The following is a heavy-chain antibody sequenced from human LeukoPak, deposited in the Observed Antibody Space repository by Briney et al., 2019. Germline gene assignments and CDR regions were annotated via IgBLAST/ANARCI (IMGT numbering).Heavy chain of an antibody. CDR1: GFTFSTYA. Sequence: GGSLRLSCAASGFTFSTYAMSWVRQAPGKGLEWVSLISGSGGSTYYADSVKGRFTISRDNGKNTLSLQMNSLRAEDTALYYCAKERLTTTTFDSWGRGTLVTVPS. J-gene: IGHJ4*02. D-gene: IGHD4-11*01. CDR3: AKERLTTTTFDS. CDR2: ISGSGGST. V-gene: IGHV3-23*01.